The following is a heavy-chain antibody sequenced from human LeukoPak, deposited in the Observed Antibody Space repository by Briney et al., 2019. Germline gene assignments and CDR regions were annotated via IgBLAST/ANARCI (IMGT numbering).Heavy chain of an antibody. Sequence: GESLNISCKASGYSFTNYWIAWVRQMPGKGLGWMGVIFPGDSDTSYSPSFQGQVTISADKSISTAYLQWNSLKASDTAKYYCARPKDDSGGNPYRFDPWGQGTLVTGSS. V-gene: IGHV5-51*01. CDR1: GYSFTNYW. J-gene: IGHJ5*02. CDR2: IFPGDSDT. CDR3: ARPKDDSGGNPYRFDP. D-gene: IGHD2-15*01.